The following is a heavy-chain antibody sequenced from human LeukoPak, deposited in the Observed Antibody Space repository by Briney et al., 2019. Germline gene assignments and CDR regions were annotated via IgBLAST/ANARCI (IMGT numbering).Heavy chain of an antibody. CDR1: GFTFSSYG. CDR2: ISYDGSNK. D-gene: IGHD3-9*01. J-gene: IGHJ4*02. Sequence: HPGGSLRLSCAASGFTFSSYGMHWVRQAPGKGLEWVAVISYDGSNKYYADSVKGRFTISRDNSKNTLYLQMNSLRAEDTAVYYCAKSRSDWVPLDYWGQGTLVTVSS. CDR3: AKSRSDWVPLDY. V-gene: IGHV3-30*18.